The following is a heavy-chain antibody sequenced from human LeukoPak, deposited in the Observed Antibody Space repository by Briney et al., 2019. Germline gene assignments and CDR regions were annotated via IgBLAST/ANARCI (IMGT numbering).Heavy chain of an antibody. J-gene: IGHJ4*02. Sequence: QAGGSLRLSCATSGLTFRTTWMHWVRQAPGKGLMWVSRMNGEGTTIDYADSVKGRFTVSRDYAKNTLFLQMNNLRTEDTALYFRATARNFRFEYWGQGSLVIVSA. CDR1: GLTFRTTW. V-gene: IGHV3-74*01. CDR2: MNGEGTTI. CDR3: ATARNFRFEY. D-gene: IGHD1-7*01.